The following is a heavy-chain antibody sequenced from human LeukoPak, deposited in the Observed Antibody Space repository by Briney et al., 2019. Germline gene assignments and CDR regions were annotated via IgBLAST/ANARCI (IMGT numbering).Heavy chain of an antibody. D-gene: IGHD2-2*01. CDR3: ARDPEVPAAMGTYYYYYMDV. V-gene: IGHV1-2*02. CDR2: INPNSGGT. CDR1: GYTFTGYY. Sequence: ASVKVSCKASGYTFTGYYMHWVRQTPGQGLEWMGWINPNSGGTNYAQKFQGRVTMTRDTSISTAYMELSRLRSDDTAVYYCARDPEVPAAMGTYYYYYMDVWGKGTTVTVSS. J-gene: IGHJ6*03.